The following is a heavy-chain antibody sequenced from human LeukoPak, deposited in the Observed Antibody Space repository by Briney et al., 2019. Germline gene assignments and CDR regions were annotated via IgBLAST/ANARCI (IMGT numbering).Heavy chain of an antibody. V-gene: IGHV3-74*01. J-gene: IGHJ4*02. D-gene: IGHD3-22*01. Sequence: PGGSLRLSCSASGFPFSCYWLHWVRQAPRKGVVWVSRINSDRSSTSYAAFEKGRFTISSVHAKKTLYVEMNSLRAEDTAVYYCARGGSSGYPDYWGQGTLVTVSS. CDR3: ARGGSSGYPDY. CDR2: INSDRSST. CDR1: GFPFSCYW.